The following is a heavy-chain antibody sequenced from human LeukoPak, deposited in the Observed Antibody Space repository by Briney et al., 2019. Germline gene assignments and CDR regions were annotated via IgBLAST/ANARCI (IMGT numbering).Heavy chain of an antibody. Sequence: PGGSLRLSCAASGFTFSSYWMSWVRQAPGKGLEWVANIKQDGSGKYYVDSVKGRFTISRDNAKNSLYLQMNSLRAEDTAVYYCARGRGVRGVISDYWGQGTLVTVSS. CDR1: GFTFSSYW. CDR2: IKQDGSGK. CDR3: ARGRGVRGVISDY. J-gene: IGHJ4*02. V-gene: IGHV3-7*01. D-gene: IGHD3-10*01.